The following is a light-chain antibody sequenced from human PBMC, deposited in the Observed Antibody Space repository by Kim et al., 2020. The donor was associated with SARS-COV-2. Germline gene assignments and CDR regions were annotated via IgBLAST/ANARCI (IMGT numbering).Light chain of an antibody. CDR2: EVS. V-gene: IGLV2-8*01. Sequence: GQSGTISCTGTSSDVGGYNYVSWYQQHPGKAPKLMIYEVSKRPSGVPDRFSGSKSGNTASLTVSGLQAEDEADYYCSSYAGSNKVVFGGGTQLTVL. CDR3: SSYAGSNKVV. J-gene: IGLJ2*01. CDR1: SSDVGGYNY.